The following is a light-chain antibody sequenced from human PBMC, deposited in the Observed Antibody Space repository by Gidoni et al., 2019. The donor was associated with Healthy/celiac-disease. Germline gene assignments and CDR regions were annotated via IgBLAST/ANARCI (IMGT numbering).Light chain of an antibody. CDR2: ANS. V-gene: IGLV1-40*01. CDR1: SSNIGAGYN. Sequence: QSVLTQPPSVSGAPGQRVIISCTGSSSNIGAGYNVHWYQQLPGTATKLLIYANSNRPSGVPDRFSGSKSGTSASLAITGLQAEDEADYYCQSYDSSLSGVVFGGGTKLTVL. CDR3: QSYDSSLSGVV. J-gene: IGLJ2*01.